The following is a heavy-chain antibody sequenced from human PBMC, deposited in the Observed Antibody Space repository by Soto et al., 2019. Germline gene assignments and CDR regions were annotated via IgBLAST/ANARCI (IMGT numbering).Heavy chain of an antibody. CDR3: ARRYGLSAFDI. V-gene: IGHV4-59*08. D-gene: IGHD3-10*01. Sequence: SETLSLTCTVSGGSISSYYWSWIRQPPGKGLEWIGDIYYSGSTNYNPSLKSRVTISVDTSKNQFSLKLSSVTAADTAVYFCARRYGLSAFDIWGQATIVTVSS. CDR2: IYYSGST. J-gene: IGHJ3*02. CDR1: GGSISSYY.